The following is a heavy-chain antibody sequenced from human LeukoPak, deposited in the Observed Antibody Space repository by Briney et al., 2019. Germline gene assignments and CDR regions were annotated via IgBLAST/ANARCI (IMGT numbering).Heavy chain of an antibody. J-gene: IGHJ4*02. D-gene: IGHD2-2*01. Sequence: ASVKVSCKASGYTFTSYYMHWVRQAPGQGLEWMGIINPSGGSTSYAQKFQGRVTMTRDMSTSTVYMELSSLRSEDTAVYYCARGDIVVVPAAISGSLNYWGQGTLVTVSS. CDR3: ARGDIVVVPAAISGSLNY. CDR1: GYTFTSYY. CDR2: INPSGGST. V-gene: IGHV1-46*01.